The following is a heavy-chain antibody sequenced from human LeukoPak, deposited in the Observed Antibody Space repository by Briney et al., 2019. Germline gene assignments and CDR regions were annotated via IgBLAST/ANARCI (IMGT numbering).Heavy chain of an antibody. CDR2: INPTGGST. J-gene: IGHJ4*02. Sequence: ASVKVSCKASGYTFPSYFMHWVRQAPGQGLEWMGIINPTGGSTTYAQKFQGRVTMTRDTSTSTVYMELSSLRSDDTAVYYCARTAARRFDHWGQGTLVTVSS. D-gene: IGHD6-6*01. V-gene: IGHV1-46*01. CDR3: ARTAARRFDH. CDR1: GYTFPSYF.